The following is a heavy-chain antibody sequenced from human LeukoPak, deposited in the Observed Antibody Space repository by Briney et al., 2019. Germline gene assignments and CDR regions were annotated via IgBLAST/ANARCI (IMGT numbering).Heavy chain of an antibody. CDR3: ARRGRAAHAFDI. J-gene: IGHJ3*02. CDR1: GFTFGDYV. V-gene: IGHV3-49*04. CDR2: IRSKAYGGTT. D-gene: IGHD6-6*01. Sequence: QPGGSLRLSCTASGFTFGDYVMSWVRQAPGKGLEWVGFIRSKAYGGTTKNAASVKGRFTISRDDSRSIAYLQMNSLRAEDTALYYCARRGRAAHAFDIWGQGTMVTVSS.